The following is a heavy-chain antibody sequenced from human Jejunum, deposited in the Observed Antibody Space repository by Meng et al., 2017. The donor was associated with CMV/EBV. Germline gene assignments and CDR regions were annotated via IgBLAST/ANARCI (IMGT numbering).Heavy chain of an antibody. J-gene: IGHJ4*02. CDR1: GIPFSYFW. D-gene: IGHD2-8*02. Sequence: DVHLRVPGIRLFHPGWSVTLAYTDSGIPFSYFWFHWVRQVPWEGLVCVSRINTDGSITSYADSVKCRFTISRDNAKNTLYLQMNSLRAGDSAVYYCARDLTGIRDYWGQGTLVTVAS. CDR2: INTDGSIT. CDR3: ARDLTGIRDY. V-gene: IGHV3-74*01.